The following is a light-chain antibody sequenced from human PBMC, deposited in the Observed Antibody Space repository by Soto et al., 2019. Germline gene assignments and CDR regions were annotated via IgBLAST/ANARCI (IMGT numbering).Light chain of an antibody. CDR2: AAS. CDR1: QNIERY. V-gene: IGKV1-17*01. J-gene: IGKJ1*01. CDR3: LQHNSYPRA. Sequence: DIQMTPSPSTPASSLRDRVTLTFRASQNIERYMAWYQQKPGKAPKRLIYAASSLQSGVPSRFSGSGSGTEFTLTISSLQPEDFATYYCLQHNSYPRAFGQGTKVDIK.